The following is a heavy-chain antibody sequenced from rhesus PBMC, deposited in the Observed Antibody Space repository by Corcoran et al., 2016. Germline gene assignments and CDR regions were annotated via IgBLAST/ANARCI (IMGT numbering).Heavy chain of an antibody. Sequence: QVQLQESGPGLVKASETLPLTCAVSGASISNTYWTWIRQAPGKGQEWIGRIFGSGGITSYNPSLKTRVTNEGDTSKDQSSLNLDAVTAAYTAVYYCARGLPGGGLQSGGQGVVVTVSS. V-gene: IGHV4S2*01. J-gene: IGHJ6*01. CDR2: IFGSGGIT. CDR1: GASISNTY. CDR3: ARGLPGGGLQS.